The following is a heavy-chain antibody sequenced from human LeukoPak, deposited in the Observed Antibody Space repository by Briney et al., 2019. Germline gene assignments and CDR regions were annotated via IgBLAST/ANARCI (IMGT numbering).Heavy chain of an antibody. CDR2: IYYSGST. CDR3: ARSGSGYDYEGYFDY. J-gene: IGHJ4*02. Sequence: KPSETLSLTCTVSGGPISSSSYYWGWIRQPPGKGLEWIGSIYYSGSTYYNPSLKSRVTISVDTSKNRFSLKLSSVTAADTAVYYCARSGSGYDYEGYFDYWGQGTLVTVSS. CDR1: GGPISSSSYY. D-gene: IGHD5-12*01. V-gene: IGHV4-39*01.